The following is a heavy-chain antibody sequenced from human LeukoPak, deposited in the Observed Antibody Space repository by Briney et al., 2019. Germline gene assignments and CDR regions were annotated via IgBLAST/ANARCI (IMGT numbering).Heavy chain of an antibody. CDR2: IRYDGRNK. J-gene: IGHJ3*02. D-gene: IGHD3-22*01. V-gene: IGHV3-30*02. CDR1: GFTFSSYG. Sequence: PGGSLRLSCAASGFTFSSYGMHWVRQAPGKGLQWVAFIRYDGRNKYYADSVKGRFTISRDNSKNTLYLQMNSLRPEDTAVYYCAKKWSGDYDSSDVNDAFDIWGQGTMVTVSS. CDR3: AKKWSGDYDSSDVNDAFDI.